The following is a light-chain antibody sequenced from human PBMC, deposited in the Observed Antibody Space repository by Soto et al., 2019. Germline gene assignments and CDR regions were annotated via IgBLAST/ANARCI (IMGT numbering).Light chain of an antibody. V-gene: IGLV6-57*04. CDR3: QSYGV. CDR2: GDT. J-gene: IGLJ2*01. CDR1: SGSIASNY. Sequence: NFMLTQPHSVSESPGKTVTISCTRTSGSIASNYVQWYQQRPDSAPATLIYGDTLRPSGVPDRFSGSIDSSSNSASLTISGLQIEDEADYYCQSYGVFGGRTK.